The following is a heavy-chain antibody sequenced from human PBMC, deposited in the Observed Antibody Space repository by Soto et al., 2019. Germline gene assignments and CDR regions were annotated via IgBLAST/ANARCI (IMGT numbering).Heavy chain of an antibody. CDR2: FDPEDGET. J-gene: IGHJ5*02. V-gene: IGHV1-24*01. CDR1: GYTFSDHV. CDR3: ATQRLAAAWFDP. Sequence: ASVKVSCKASGYTFSDHVISCVRQAPGKGLEWMGGFDPEDGETIYAQKFQGRVTMTEDTSTDTAYMELSSLRSEDTAVYYCATQRLAAAWFDPWGQGTLVTVSS. D-gene: IGHD6-13*01.